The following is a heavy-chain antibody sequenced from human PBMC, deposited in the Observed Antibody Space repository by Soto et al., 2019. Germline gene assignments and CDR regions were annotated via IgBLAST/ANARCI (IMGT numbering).Heavy chain of an antibody. Sequence: SVKVSCKASGGTFSSYAISWVRQAPGRGLEWMGGIIPIFGTANYAQKFQGRVTITADESTSTAYMELSSLRSEDTAVYYCARAIEFYDSSGYYSFDYWGQGTLVTVSS. D-gene: IGHD3-22*01. V-gene: IGHV1-69*13. CDR3: ARAIEFYDSSGYYSFDY. CDR2: IIPIFGTA. CDR1: GGTFSSYA. J-gene: IGHJ4*02.